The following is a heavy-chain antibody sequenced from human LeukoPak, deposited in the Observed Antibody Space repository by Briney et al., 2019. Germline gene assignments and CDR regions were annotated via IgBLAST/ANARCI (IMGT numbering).Heavy chain of an antibody. D-gene: IGHD1-1*01. J-gene: IGHJ5*02. CDR2: IYYSGST. CDR3: ARGSTTWFDP. Sequence: SETLSLTCTVSGGSISSYYWSWIRQPPGKGLEWIGYIYYSGSTNYNPSLKSRVTISVDTSKNQFSLKLSSVTAADTAVYYCARGSTTWFDPWGQGTLVTVSS. V-gene: IGHV4-59*01. CDR1: GGSISSYY.